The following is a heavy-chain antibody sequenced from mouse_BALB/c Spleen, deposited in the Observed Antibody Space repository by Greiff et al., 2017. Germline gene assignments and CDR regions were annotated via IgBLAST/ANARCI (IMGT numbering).Heavy chain of an antibody. Sequence: VQLQQSGAELVKPGASVKLSCTASGFNIKDTYMHWVKQRPEQGLEWIGRIDPANGNTKYDPKFQGKATITADTSSNTAYLQLSSLTSEDTAVYYCAREPGNYVRYAMDYWGQGTSVTASS. D-gene: IGHD2-1*01. CDR2: IDPANGNT. CDR1: GFNIKDTY. V-gene: IGHV14-3*02. CDR3: AREPGNYVRYAMDY. J-gene: IGHJ4*01.